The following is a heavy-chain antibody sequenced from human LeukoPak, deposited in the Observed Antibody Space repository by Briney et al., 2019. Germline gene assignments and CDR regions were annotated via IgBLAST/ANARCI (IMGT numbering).Heavy chain of an antibody. Sequence: ASVKVSRKVSGYTLTELSMHWVRQAPRKGLEWMGGFDPEDGETIYAQKFQGRVTMTEDTSTDTAYMELSSLRSEDTAVYYCATLRGFSGYDLDYYYYGMDVWGQGTTVTVSS. CDR3: ATLRGFSGYDLDYYYYGMDV. D-gene: IGHD5-12*01. CDR1: GYTLTELS. CDR2: FDPEDGET. J-gene: IGHJ6*02. V-gene: IGHV1-24*01.